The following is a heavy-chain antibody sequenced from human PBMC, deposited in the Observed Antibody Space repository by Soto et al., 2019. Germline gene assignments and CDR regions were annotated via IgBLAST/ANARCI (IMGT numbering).Heavy chain of an antibody. CDR2: ISYDGRDE. J-gene: IGHJ4*02. D-gene: IGHD5-12*01. CDR3: AKGRGYSGYFNGEIDS. V-gene: IGHV3-30*04. CDR1: GFTFSSYA. Sequence: GGSLRLSCAASGFTFSSYAVQWVRQAPGKGLEWVAIISYDGRDEDYADSVKGRFTISRDNSRSTLYLQMNSLRPEDTAVYYCAKGRGYSGYFNGEIDSWGQGILVTVSS.